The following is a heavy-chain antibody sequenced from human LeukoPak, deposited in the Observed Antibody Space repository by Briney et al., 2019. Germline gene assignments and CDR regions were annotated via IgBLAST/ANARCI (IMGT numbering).Heavy chain of an antibody. Sequence: GGSLRLSCAASGFTFSSYAMTWVRQAPGKGLEWVSSITGSGAGTYYADSMKGRFSISRDNSKNTLYLQMNSLRAEDTAVYYCASARGSNYGSLGDWGQGTLVTVSS. CDR2: ITGSGAGT. V-gene: IGHV3-23*01. D-gene: IGHD5-18*01. CDR3: ASARGSNYGSLGD. J-gene: IGHJ4*02. CDR1: GFTFSSYA.